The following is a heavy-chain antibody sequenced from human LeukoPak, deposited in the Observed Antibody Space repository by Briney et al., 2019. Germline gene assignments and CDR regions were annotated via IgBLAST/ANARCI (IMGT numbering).Heavy chain of an antibody. D-gene: IGHD4-17*01. V-gene: IGHV1-18*01. CDR2: ISAYNGNT. CDR1: GYTFTSYG. J-gene: IGHJ3*02. CDR3: ARDEFYGDYGAFDI. Sequence: ASVRVSCKASGYTFTSYGISWVRQAPGQGLEWMGWISAYNGNTNYAQKLQGRVTMTTDTSTSTAYMELRSLRSDDTAAYYCARDEFYGDYGAFDIWGQGTMVTVSS.